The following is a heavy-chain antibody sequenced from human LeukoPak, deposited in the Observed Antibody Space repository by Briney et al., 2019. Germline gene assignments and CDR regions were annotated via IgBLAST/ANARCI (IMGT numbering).Heavy chain of an antibody. CDR3: ARGCIAVAGTCGGGFANY. V-gene: IGHV1-2*02. CDR1: GYTFTGYY. J-gene: IGHJ4*02. CDR2: INPNSGGT. Sequence: ASVKVSCKASGYTFTGYYMHWVRQAPGQGLEWMGWINPNSGGTNYAQKFRGRVTMTRDTSISTAYMELSSLRSDDTAVYFCARGCIAVAGTCGGGFANYWGQGTLVTVSS. D-gene: IGHD6-19*01.